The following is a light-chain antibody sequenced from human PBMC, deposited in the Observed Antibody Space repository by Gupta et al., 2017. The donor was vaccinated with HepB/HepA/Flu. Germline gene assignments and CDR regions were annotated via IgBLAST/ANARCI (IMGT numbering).Light chain of an antibody. CDR2: DAS. CDR1: QSVGTS. J-gene: IGKJ2*01. V-gene: IGKV3-11*01. Sequence: VLTHSPATLPFSPGESTTLSCGASQSVGTSLAWYHHKPGQAPKLLIYDASNRAAGIPARFSGGGSGTDFTLTISSLEPEDFAVYYCQHRVNWPPAFGQGTKLEIK. CDR3: QHRVNWPPA.